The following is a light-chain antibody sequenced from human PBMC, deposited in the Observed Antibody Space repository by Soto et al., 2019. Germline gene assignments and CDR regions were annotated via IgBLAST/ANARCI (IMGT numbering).Light chain of an antibody. Sequence: EIWLTQSLPTLSLSPGERATLSCRASQSVRSHLAWFKQRPGQAPRLLIYDASNRATGIPARLSGSGSGTEFTLTISSLAPEDFAVYYCQQRSNPITFGQGTRLEIK. J-gene: IGKJ5*01. V-gene: IGKV3-11*01. CDR3: QQRSNPIT. CDR1: QSVRSH. CDR2: DAS.